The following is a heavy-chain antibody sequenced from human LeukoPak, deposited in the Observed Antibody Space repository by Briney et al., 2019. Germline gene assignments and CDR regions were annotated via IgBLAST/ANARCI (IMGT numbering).Heavy chain of an antibody. V-gene: IGHV4-34*01. J-gene: IGHJ4*02. D-gene: IGHD3-22*01. CDR2: INHSGST. CDR1: GGSFSGYY. CDR3: ARGEYYYDSSGYYYGY. Sequence: PSETLSLTCAVYGGSFSGYYWSWIRQPPGKGLEWIGEINHSGSTDYNPSLKSRVTISVDTSKNQFSLKLSSVTAADTAVYYCARGEYYYDSSGYYYGYWGQGTLVTVSS.